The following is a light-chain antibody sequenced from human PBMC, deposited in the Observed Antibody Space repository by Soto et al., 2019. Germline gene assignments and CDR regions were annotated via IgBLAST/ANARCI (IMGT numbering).Light chain of an antibody. CDR3: QQYGNSPIT. V-gene: IGKV3-20*01. CDR1: QSVSSNY. CDR2: GAS. Sequence: EIVLTQSPCTLSLSPGERATFSCRASQSVSSNYLAWYQQKPGQAPRLLIYGASSRATGIPDRFSGSGSGTDFTLTISRLEPEDFAVYYCQQYGNSPITFGQGTRLEIK. J-gene: IGKJ5*01.